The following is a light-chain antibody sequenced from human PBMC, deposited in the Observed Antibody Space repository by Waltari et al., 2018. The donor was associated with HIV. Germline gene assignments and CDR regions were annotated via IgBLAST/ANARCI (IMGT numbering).Light chain of an antibody. CDR2: SNN. CDR1: TSNIGAGYD. Sequence: QSVLTQPPSVSGAPGQRVTISCTGITSNIGAGYDVHWYQHLPGTAPKLLIYSNNNRPSGVPDRFSGSRSGTSSSLAITGLQAEDEAVYYCQSYDSSLSVNWVFGGGTKLTVL. V-gene: IGLV1-40*01. J-gene: IGLJ3*02. CDR3: QSYDSSLSVNWV.